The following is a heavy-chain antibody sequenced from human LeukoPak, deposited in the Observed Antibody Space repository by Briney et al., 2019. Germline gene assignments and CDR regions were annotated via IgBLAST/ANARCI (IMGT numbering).Heavy chain of an antibody. CDR1: GFPFSSSG. J-gene: IGHJ4*02. V-gene: IGHV3-23*01. Sequence: GGSLRLSCATSGFPFSSSGMSWVRQAPGKGLEWVSAISGGGDSTFYADSVKGRFTISRDNSKNTLYLQMNSLRAEDTAVYYCARDKGYCSGGSCRGYYFDYWGQGTLVTVSS. CDR3: ARDKGYCSGGSCRGYYFDY. D-gene: IGHD2-15*01. CDR2: ISGGGDST.